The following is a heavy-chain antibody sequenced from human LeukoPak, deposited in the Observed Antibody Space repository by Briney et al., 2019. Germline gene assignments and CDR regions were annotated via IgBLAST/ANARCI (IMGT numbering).Heavy chain of an antibody. CDR1: GYTFTSYG. CDR2: ISAYNGNT. CDR3: ARDKSGSYYSHYFDY. V-gene: IGHV1-18*01. Sequence: ASVKVSCKTSGYTFTSYGISWVRQAPGQGLEWMGWISAYNGNTNYAQKLQGRVTMTTDTSTSTAYMELRSLRSDDTAVYYRARDKSGSYYSHYFDYWGQGTLVTVSS. D-gene: IGHD1-26*01. J-gene: IGHJ4*02.